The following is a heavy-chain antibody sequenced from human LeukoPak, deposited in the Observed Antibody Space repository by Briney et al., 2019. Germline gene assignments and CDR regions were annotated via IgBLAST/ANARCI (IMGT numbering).Heavy chain of an antibody. Sequence: NASETLSLTCGLYGGSFRGYSGSWIRQPPGKGLEWIGSIYYSGSTYYNPSLKSRVTISVDTSKNQFSLKLSSVTAADTAVYYCASYYYDSSGNAWGQGTLVTVSS. J-gene: IGHJ5*02. V-gene: IGHV4-34*01. CDR2: IYYSGST. CDR1: GGSFRGYS. D-gene: IGHD3-22*01. CDR3: ASYYYDSSGNA.